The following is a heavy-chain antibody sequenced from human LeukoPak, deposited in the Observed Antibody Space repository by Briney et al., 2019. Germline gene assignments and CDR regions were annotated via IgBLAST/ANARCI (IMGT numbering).Heavy chain of an antibody. V-gene: IGHV1-46*01. D-gene: IGHD3-10*01. CDR2: INPSGGST. J-gene: IGHJ3*02. CDR1: GYTFTSYY. Sequence: SVKVSCKASGYTFTSYYMHWVRQAPGQGLEWMGIINPSGGSTSYEQKFQGRVTMTRTASTSPVSMELSSRRPAATAAYYCARDRGMTNDASDTWGQGTMVSVSS. CDR3: ARDRGMTNDASDT.